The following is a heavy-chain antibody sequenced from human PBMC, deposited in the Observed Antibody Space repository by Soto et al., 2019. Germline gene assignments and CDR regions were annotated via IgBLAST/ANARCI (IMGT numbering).Heavy chain of an antibody. CDR3: AKNYYFDC. V-gene: IGHV3-23*01. CDR1: DFTFSTYT. J-gene: IGHJ4*02. CDR2: ISVSSGAK. Sequence: PGGSLRLSCAASDFTFSTYTMNCFRQAPGKGLEWVSSISVSSGAKNFADSVKGRFTISRDDSKNTLYLQMNSLRAEDTAVYYCAKNYYFDCWGQGTRVTVSS.